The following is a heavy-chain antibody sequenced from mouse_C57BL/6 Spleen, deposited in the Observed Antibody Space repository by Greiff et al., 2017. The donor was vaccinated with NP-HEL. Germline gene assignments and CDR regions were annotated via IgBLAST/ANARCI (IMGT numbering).Heavy chain of an antibody. CDR1: GYTFTSYG. J-gene: IGHJ4*01. V-gene: IGHV1-81*01. CDR3: ARGDYYGSSSYAMDD. Sequence: VQLQQSGAELARPGASVKLSCKASGYTFTSYGISWVKQRTGQGLEWIGEIYPRSGNTYYNEKFKGKATLTADKSSSTAYMELRSLTSEDSAVYFCARGDYYGSSSYAMDDWGQGTSVTVSS. D-gene: IGHD1-1*01. CDR2: IYPRSGNT.